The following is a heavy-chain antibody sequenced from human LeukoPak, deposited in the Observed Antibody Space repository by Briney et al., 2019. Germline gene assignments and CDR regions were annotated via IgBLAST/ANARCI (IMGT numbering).Heavy chain of an antibody. CDR3: ATLGYYGSGRDFDY. Sequence: GGSLRLSCAASGFTFDDYTMHWVRHAPGKGLEWVSLISWDGGSTYYADSVKGRFTISRDNSKNSLYLQMNSLRTEDTALYYCATLGYYGSGRDFDYWGQGTLVTVSS. CDR2: ISWDGGST. J-gene: IGHJ4*02. D-gene: IGHD3-10*01. CDR1: GFTFDDYT. V-gene: IGHV3-43*01.